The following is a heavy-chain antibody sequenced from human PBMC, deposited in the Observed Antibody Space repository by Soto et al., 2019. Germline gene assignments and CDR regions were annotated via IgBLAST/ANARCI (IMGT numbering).Heavy chain of an antibody. CDR3: ARGVTLDHTLGMNV. J-gene: IGHJ6*02. CDR2: ISSSGSTI. D-gene: IGHD3-16*01. CDR1: GFTFSDYY. Sequence: AGGSLRLSCAASGFTFSDYYMSWIRQAPGKGLEWVSYISSSGSTIYYADSVKGRFTISRDNAKNSLYLQMNSLRAEDTAVYYCARGVTLDHTLGMNVWGQGTTVTVSS. V-gene: IGHV3-11*01.